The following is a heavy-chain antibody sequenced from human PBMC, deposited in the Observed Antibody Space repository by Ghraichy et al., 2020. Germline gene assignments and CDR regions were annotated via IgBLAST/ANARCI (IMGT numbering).Heavy chain of an antibody. J-gene: IGHJ4*02. Sequence: GGSLRLSCAASGFTISSYAVSWVRQAPGKGLEWVSTISGSGASIYYTDSVKGRFTISRDNPKNTLHLQMNSLRAEDTAVYYCAKSHGWDPLDWLSMYFFDYWGQGTLVTVSA. D-gene: IGHD3-9*01. CDR1: GFTISSYA. CDR2: ISGSGASI. V-gene: IGHV3-23*01. CDR3: AKSHGWDPLDWLSMYFFDY.